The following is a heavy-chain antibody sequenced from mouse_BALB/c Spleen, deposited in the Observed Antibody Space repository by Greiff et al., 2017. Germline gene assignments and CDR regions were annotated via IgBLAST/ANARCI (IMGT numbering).Heavy chain of an antibody. Sequence: DVMLVESGGGLVKPGGSLKLSCAASGFTFSDYYMYWVRQTPEKRLEWVATISDGGSYTYYPDSVKGRFTISRDNAKNNLYLQMSSLKSEDTAMYYCARGLGGDYWGQGTSVTVSS. V-gene: IGHV5-4*02. CDR2: ISDGGSYT. D-gene: IGHD4-1*01. CDR3: ARGLGGDY. J-gene: IGHJ4*01. CDR1: GFTFSDYY.